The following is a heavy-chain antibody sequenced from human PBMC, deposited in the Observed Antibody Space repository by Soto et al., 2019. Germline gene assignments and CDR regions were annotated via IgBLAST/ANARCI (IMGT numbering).Heavy chain of an antibody. V-gene: IGHV1-69*06. CDR2: IIPLSATT. CDR3: ARGFDDRAIVVVPADHPWYYGLDV. D-gene: IGHD2-2*01. Sequence: QVQLVQSGTEVKKPGSSVKVSCKASGGTLSNNAISWVRQAPGQGLEWMGGIIPLSATTNYAQKFQGRVTITAERSTSTASMELASLTSEDTAVYYCARGFDDRAIVVVPADHPWYYGLDVWGQGTTVTVSS. CDR1: GGTLSNNA. J-gene: IGHJ6*02.